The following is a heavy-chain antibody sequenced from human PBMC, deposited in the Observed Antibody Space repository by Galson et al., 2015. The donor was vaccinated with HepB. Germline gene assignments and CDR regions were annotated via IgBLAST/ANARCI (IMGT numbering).Heavy chain of an antibody. D-gene: IGHD3-3*01. V-gene: IGHV1-18*01. CDR2: ISAYNGNT. J-gene: IGHJ6*03. CDR3: AREGRGITIFEVAPYYYYYMDV. Sequence: SVKVSCKASGYTFTSYGISWVRQAPGQGLEWMGWISAYNGNTNYAQKLQGRVTMTTDTSTSTAYMELRSLGSDDTAVYYCAREGRGITIFEVAPYYYYYMDVWGKGTTVTVSS. CDR1: GYTFTSYG.